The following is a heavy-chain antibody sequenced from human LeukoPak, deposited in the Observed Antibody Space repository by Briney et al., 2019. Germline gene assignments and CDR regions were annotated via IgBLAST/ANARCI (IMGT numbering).Heavy chain of an antibody. V-gene: IGHV4-61*02. CDR2: IYTSGST. D-gene: IGHD3-22*01. Sequence: PSQTLSLTCTVSGGSISSGSYYWSWIRQPAGKGLEWIGRIYTSGSTNYNPSLKSRVTISVDTSKNQFSLKLSSVTAADTAVYYCAREPYYYDSSGYTASGWAFDIWGQGTMVTVSS. CDR3: AREPYYYDSSGYTASGWAFDI. CDR1: GGSISSGSYY. J-gene: IGHJ3*02.